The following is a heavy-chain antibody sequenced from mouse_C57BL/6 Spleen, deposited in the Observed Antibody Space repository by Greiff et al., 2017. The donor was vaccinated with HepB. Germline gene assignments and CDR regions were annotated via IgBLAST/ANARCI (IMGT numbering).Heavy chain of an antibody. Sequence: DVMLVESGGGLVKPGGSLKLSCAASGFTFSDYGMHWVRQAPGKGLEWVAYISSGSSTIYYADTVKGRFTISRDNAKNTLFLQMTSLRSEDTAMYYCARFGNYLDYWGQGTTLTVSS. CDR1: GFTFSDYG. CDR2: ISSGSSTI. V-gene: IGHV5-17*01. D-gene: IGHD1-1*02. J-gene: IGHJ2*01. CDR3: ARFGNYLDY.